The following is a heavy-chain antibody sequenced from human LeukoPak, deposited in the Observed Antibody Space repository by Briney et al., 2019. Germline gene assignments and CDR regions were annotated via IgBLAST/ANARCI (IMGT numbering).Heavy chain of an antibody. V-gene: IGHV3-30*04. D-gene: IGHD2-2*02. Sequence: GGSLRLSCAASGFTFSSYAMHWVRQAPGKGLEWVAVISYDESYKYYADSVKGRFTISRDNSKNTLYLQMNSLRAEDTALYYCARRDIVVVPAAIIGAFDIWGQGTMVTVSS. CDR1: GFTFSSYA. CDR2: ISYDESYK. J-gene: IGHJ3*02. CDR3: ARRDIVVVPAAIIGAFDI.